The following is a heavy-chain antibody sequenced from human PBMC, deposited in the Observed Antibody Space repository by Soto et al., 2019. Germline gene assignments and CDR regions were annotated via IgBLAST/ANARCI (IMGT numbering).Heavy chain of an antibody. J-gene: IGHJ4*02. CDR1: GFIVNSNY. V-gene: IGHV3-21*06. CDR3: ARESEDLTSNFDY. Sequence: GGSLRLSCAAPGFIVNSNYMSWVRQAPGKGLEWVSSISSTTNYIYYGDSMKGRFTISRDNAKNSLYLEMNSLRAEDTAVYYCARESEDLTSNFDYWGQGTLVTVSS. CDR2: ISSTTNYI.